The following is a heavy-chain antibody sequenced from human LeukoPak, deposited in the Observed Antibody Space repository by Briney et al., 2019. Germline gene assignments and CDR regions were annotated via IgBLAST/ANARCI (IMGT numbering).Heavy chain of an antibody. Sequence: ASVKVSCKASGGTFSSYAISWVRQAPGQGLEWMGGIIPIFGTANYAQKFQGRVTITADESTSTAYMELSSLRSEDTAVYYCATARSSGYSYGPSYWYFDLWGRGTLVTVSS. D-gene: IGHD5-18*01. CDR3: ATARSSGYSYGPSYWYFDL. J-gene: IGHJ2*01. CDR1: GGTFSSYA. CDR2: IIPIFGTA. V-gene: IGHV1-69*13.